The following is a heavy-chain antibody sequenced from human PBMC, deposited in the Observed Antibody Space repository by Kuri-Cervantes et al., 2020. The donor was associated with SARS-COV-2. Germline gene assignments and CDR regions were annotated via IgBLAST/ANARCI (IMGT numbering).Heavy chain of an antibody. CDR3: ARQHDYGGNRGDFDY. CDR2: IYYSGST. V-gene: IGHV4-59*01. CDR1: GGSISSYY. Sequence: SETLSLTGTVSGGSISSYYWTWIRQPPGKGLEGIGYIYYSGSTNYNPSLKSRVTISVDTSKNPYSLKLSAVTAADTAVSYCARQHDYGGNRGDFDYWGQGTLVTVSS. J-gene: IGHJ4*02. D-gene: IGHD4-23*01.